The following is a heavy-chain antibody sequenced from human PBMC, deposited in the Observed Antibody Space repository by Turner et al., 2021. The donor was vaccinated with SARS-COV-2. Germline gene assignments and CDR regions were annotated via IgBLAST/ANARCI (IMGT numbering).Heavy chain of an antibody. CDR3: ARHISPVIVGY. CDR1: GFSLSTSGVG. Sequence: QITLKESGPTLVKPTQTLTLTFTFSGFSLSTSGVGVGWIRQPPGKALEWLALIYWDDDKRYSPSLKSRLTITKDTSKDQVVLTMTNMDPGDTATYFCARHISPVIVGYWGQGTLVTVSS. D-gene: IGHD3-22*01. J-gene: IGHJ4*02. V-gene: IGHV2-5*02. CDR2: IYWDDDK.